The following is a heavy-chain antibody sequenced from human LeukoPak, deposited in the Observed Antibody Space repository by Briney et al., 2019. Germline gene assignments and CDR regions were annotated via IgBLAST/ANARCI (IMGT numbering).Heavy chain of an antibody. CDR3: AKGTTTWYYFDY. CDR1: GFTFSIYA. CDR2: ISGSGGST. J-gene: IGHJ4*02. V-gene: IGHV3-23*01. D-gene: IGHD1-7*01. Sequence: GGSLRLSCAASGFTFSIYAMSWVRQAPGKGLEWVSAISGSGGSTYYADSVKGRFTISRDNSKNTLYLQMSSLRAEDTAVYYCAKGTTTWYYFDYWGQGTLVTVSS.